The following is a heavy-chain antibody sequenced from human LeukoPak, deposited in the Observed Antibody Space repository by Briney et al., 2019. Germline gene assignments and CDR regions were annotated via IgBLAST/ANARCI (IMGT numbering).Heavy chain of an antibody. CDR1: GFTLSSYE. V-gene: IGHV3-48*03. CDR2: ISVSGYTI. Sequence: GGSLRLSCAGSGFTLSSYEMNWVRQAPGKGLEWISYISVSGYTIHYADSVKGRFTISRDNAKNSLDLQMNSLRVEDTGIYYCVKVAKYYYGSETYYFFEHWGQGTPVTASS. CDR3: VKVAKYYYGSETYYFFEH. J-gene: IGHJ4*02. D-gene: IGHD3-10*01.